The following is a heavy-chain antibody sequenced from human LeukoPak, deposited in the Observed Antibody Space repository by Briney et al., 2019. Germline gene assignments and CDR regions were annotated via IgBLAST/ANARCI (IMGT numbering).Heavy chain of an antibody. V-gene: IGHV3-53*01. CDR3: ARLALYYDYVWGSYTNYYFDY. J-gene: IGHJ4*02. CDR1: GFTVSSNY. Sequence: QSGGSLRLSCAASGFTVSSNYMGWVRQAPGKGLEWVSVIYSGGSTYYADSVKGRFTISRDNSKNTLYLQMNSLRAEDTAVYYCARLALYYDYVWGSYTNYYFDYWGQGTLVTVSP. D-gene: IGHD3-16*01. CDR2: IYSGGST.